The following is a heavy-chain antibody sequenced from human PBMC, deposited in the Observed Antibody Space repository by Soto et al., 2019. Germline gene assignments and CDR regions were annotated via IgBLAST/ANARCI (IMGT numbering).Heavy chain of an antibody. J-gene: IGHJ6*04. V-gene: IGHV3-66*01. CDR1: GFTVSSKY. D-gene: IGHD2-15*01. CDR2: IQSGGST. CDR3: TKDDVHRSGGRCYGVPMDV. Sequence: EVQLVESGGGLVQPGGSLRLSCAASGFTVSSKYMSWVRQAPWMGLEWVSLIQSGGSTYYAGSLKGRLTISRDNSETPRFLKMNTLTVDDTQVSYCTKDDVHRSGGRCYGVPMDVCCKADTVTVSA.